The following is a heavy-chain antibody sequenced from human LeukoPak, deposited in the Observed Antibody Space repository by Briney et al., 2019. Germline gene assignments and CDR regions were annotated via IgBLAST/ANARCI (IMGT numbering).Heavy chain of an antibody. Sequence: SGGSLRLSCAASGFTFSSYEINWVRQAPGKGLEWVSYISSGGSTVYYADSVKGRFTVSRDSSKGILYLQMNSLRADDTAIYYCAKDHAGSGRAFEYWGQGTLVTVSS. J-gene: IGHJ4*02. CDR3: AKDHAGSGRAFEY. CDR2: ISSGGSTV. CDR1: GFTFSSYE. V-gene: IGHV3-48*03. D-gene: IGHD3-10*01.